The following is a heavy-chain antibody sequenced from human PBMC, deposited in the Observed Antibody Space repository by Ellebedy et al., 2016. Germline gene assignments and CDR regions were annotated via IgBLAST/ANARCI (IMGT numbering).Heavy chain of an antibody. CDR1: GYSFTTYW. Sequence: GASLKISXKGSGYSFTTYWITWVRQLPGKGLEWMGRTDPSDSYTNYSPSLQGHVTISTDKSISTAYLQWSSLKASDTAMYYCARRRAGSEQYGLDVWGQGTTVTVSS. CDR3: ARRRAGSEQYGLDV. J-gene: IGHJ6*02. CDR2: TDPSDSYT. V-gene: IGHV5-10-1*01. D-gene: IGHD3-10*01.